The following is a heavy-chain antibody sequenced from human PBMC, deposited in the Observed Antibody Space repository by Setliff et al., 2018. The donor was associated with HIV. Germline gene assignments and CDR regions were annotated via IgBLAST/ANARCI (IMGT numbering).Heavy chain of an antibody. J-gene: IGHJ3*02. Sequence: GASLKIYWKGSGYSFTSNWIGWVRQMPGEGGEWMGIIHPVDSDTRYRPSFQGQVTISADKSLSTAYLQWSTRKASDTTIYYCARHRHTAAGTLDAFDIWGQGTVVTVS. CDR3: ARHRHTAAGTLDAFDI. CDR2: IHPVDSDT. V-gene: IGHV5-51*01. D-gene: IGHD6-13*01. CDR1: GYSFTSNW.